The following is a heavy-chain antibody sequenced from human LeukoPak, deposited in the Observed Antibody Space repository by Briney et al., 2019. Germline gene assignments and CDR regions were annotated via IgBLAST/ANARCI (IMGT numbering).Heavy chain of an antibody. D-gene: IGHD1-26*01. Sequence: SVKVSCKASGGTFSSYAISWVRQAPGQGLEWMGRIIPIFGTANYAQKFQGRVTITTDESTSTAYMELSSLRSEDTAVYYCARGGQSPRFGLVGATTFDYWGQGTLVTVSS. J-gene: IGHJ4*02. CDR3: ARGGQSPRFGLVGATTFDY. CDR1: GGTFSSYA. V-gene: IGHV1-69*05. CDR2: IIPIFGTA.